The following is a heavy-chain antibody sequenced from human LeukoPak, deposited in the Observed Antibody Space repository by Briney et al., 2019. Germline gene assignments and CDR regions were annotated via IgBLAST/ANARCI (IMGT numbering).Heavy chain of an antibody. CDR2: ISSSSSYI. V-gene: IGHV3-21*04. D-gene: IGHD3-9*01. CDR1: GFTFSSYS. J-gene: IGHJ4*02. CDR3: AKRPTGYYDY. Sequence: GGSLRLSCAASGFTFSSYSMNWVRQAPGKGLEWVSSISSSSSYIYYADSVKGRFTISRDNSKNTLYLQMNSLRAEDTAVYYCAKRPTGYYDYWGQGTLVTVSS.